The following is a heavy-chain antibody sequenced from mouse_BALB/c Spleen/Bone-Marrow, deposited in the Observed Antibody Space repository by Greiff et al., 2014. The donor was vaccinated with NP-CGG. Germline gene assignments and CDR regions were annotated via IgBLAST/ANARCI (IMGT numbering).Heavy chain of an antibody. J-gene: IGHJ2*01. D-gene: IGHD2-3*01. CDR3: ARDMGLLRFDY. V-gene: IGHV7-3*02. CDR2: IRNKANGYTT. CDR1: GFTFTDYY. Sequence: VQLQQSGGGLVQPGGSLRLSCAPSGFTFTDYYMSWVRQPPGKALEWLTFIRNKANGYTTEYSASVKGRFTISRDNSQSILYLQMNTLRAEDSATYYCARDMGLLRFDYWGQGTTLTVSS.